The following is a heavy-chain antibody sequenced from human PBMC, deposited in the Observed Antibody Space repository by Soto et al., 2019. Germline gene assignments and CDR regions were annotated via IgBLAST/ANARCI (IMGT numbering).Heavy chain of an antibody. D-gene: IGHD6-13*01. Sequence: RLSCAASGFTFSSYAMHWVRQAPGKGLEWVAVISYDGSNKYYADSVKGRFTISRDNSKNTLYLQMNSLRAEDTAVYYCARVIGIAAAPYDYWGQGTLVTVSS. CDR2: ISYDGSNK. V-gene: IGHV3-30-3*01. CDR1: GFTFSSYA. J-gene: IGHJ4*02. CDR3: ARVIGIAAAPYDY.